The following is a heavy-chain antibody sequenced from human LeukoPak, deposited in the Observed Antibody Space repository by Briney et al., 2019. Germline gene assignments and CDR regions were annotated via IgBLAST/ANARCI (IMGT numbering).Heavy chain of an antibody. D-gene: IGHD2-2*01. J-gene: IGHJ6*03. CDR1: GYSISSGYY. CDR2: IYHSGST. CDR3: ARAVYCSSTSCPPRYYYYYYMDV. V-gene: IGHV4-38-2*01. Sequence: PSETLSLTCAVSGYSISSGYYWGWIRQPPGKGLEWIGSIYHSGSTYYNPSLKSRVTISVDTSKNQFSLKLSSVTAADTAVYYCARAVYCSSTSCPPRYYYYYYMDVWGKGTTVTVSS.